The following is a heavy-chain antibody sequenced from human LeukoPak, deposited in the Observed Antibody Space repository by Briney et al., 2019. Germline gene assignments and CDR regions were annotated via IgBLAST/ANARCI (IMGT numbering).Heavy chain of an antibody. CDR2: FDPEDGET. CDR1: GYTLTELS. J-gene: IGHJ4*02. CDR3: ARDSLSVQYYYDSSGYDY. Sequence: ASVKVSCKVSGYTLTELSMHWVRQAPGKGLEWMGGFDPEDGETIYAQKLQGRVTMTTDTSTSTAYMELRSLRSDDTAVYYCARDSLSVQYYYDSSGYDYWGQGTLVTVSS. D-gene: IGHD3-22*01. V-gene: IGHV1-24*01.